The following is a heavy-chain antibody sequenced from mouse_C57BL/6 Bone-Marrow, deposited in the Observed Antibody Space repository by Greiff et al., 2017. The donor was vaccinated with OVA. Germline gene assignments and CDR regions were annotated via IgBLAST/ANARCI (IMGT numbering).Heavy chain of an antibody. CDR1: GFSLTSYA. CDR2: IWTGGGT. V-gene: IGHV2-9-1*01. CDR3: ARNYDFFDY. D-gene: IGHD2-4*01. Sequence: VMLVQSGPGLVAPSQCLSITCTVSGFSLTSYAIRWVRQPPGKGLEWLGVIWTGGGTNYKSALKSRLSISKDNYKSQGFLKMNRLQTDDTARYYCARNYDFFDYWGQGTTLTVSS. J-gene: IGHJ2*01.